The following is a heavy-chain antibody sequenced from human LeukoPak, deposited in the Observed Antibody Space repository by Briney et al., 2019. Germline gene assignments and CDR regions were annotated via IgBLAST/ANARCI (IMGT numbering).Heavy chain of an antibody. Sequence: SETLSLTCTVSGGSISSYYWSWIRQPPGKGLEWIGYIYYSGSTYYNPSLKSRVTISVDTSKNQFSLKLSSVTAADTAVYYCARSIGTGDFDYWGQGTLVTVSS. D-gene: IGHD7-27*01. V-gene: IGHV4-59*06. CDR2: IYYSGST. J-gene: IGHJ4*02. CDR1: GGSISSYY. CDR3: ARSIGTGDFDY.